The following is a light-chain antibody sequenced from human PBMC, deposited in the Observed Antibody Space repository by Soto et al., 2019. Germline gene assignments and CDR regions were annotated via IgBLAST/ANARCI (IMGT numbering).Light chain of an antibody. J-gene: IGLJ2*01. CDR1: SSDIGAYNY. CDR3: SSYTSSSSGV. Sequence: QSALTQPTSVSGSPGQSITISCTGTSSDIGAYNYVSWYQQHPGKAPKLMIRDVRTRPSGVSNRFSGSKSGNTASLTISGLQAEDEADYYCSSYTSSSSGVFGGGTKLTVL. CDR2: DVR. V-gene: IGLV2-14*03.